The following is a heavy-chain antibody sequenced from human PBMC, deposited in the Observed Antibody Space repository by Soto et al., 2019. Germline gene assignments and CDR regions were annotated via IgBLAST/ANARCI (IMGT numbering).Heavy chain of an antibody. CDR1: GYSFTRFG. V-gene: IGHV1-18*01. D-gene: IGHD6-6*01. Sequence: QVQLLQSGAEVKKPGASVRVSCKASGYSFTRFGISWVRQAPGQGLEWVGRISTYNGNTKYAQKLEGRVTVSTDTSTSTAYMELRSLRSDDTAVYYCARDPQYSTSPHVCDYWGQGTLLTVSS. J-gene: IGHJ4*02. CDR2: ISTYNGNT. CDR3: ARDPQYSTSPHVCDY.